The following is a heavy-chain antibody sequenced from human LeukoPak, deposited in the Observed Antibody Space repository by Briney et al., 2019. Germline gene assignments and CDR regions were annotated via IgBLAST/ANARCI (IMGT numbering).Heavy chain of an antibody. D-gene: IGHD3-22*01. Sequence: GSSVKVSCTASGGTFSSYTITWVRQAPGQGIEWMGRIISILGIANYAQKFQGRVTITADKSTSTAYMELSSLRSEDTAVYYCARVYDSSGYYYDSWGREPWSSSPQ. J-gene: IGHJ5*01. CDR3: ARVYDSSGYYYDS. V-gene: IGHV1-69*02. CDR1: GGTFSSYT. CDR2: IISILGIA.